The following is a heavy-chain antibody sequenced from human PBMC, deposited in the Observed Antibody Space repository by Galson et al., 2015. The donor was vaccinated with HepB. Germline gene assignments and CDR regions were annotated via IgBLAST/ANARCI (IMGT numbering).Heavy chain of an antibody. CDR1: GYTFTSDH. V-gene: IGHV1-46*03. J-gene: IGHJ4*02. CDR3: VRDYSGKWTFDY. CDR2: MNPGGGSP. D-gene: IGHD5-12*01. Sequence: SVKVSCKASGYTFTSDHMHWVRQAPGQVFEWMGIMNPGGGSPRYAQKFQGRITMTRDTSTSTDYMELSGLTSEDTAVYHCVRDYSGKWTFDYWGQGTLVTVSS.